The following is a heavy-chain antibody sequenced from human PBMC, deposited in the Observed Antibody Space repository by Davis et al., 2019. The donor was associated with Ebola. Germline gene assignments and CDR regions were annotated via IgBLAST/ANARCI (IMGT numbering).Heavy chain of an antibody. D-gene: IGHD6-13*01. V-gene: IGHV1-46*01. CDR3: ARGPGIAAAGEV. CDR1: GYTFTSYY. Sequence: ASVKVSCKASGYTFTSYYMHWVRQAPGQGLEWMGIINPSGGSTSYAQKFQGRVTMTRDTSIGTAYMELSRLRSDDTAVYYCARGPGIAAAGEVWGQGTLVTVSS. CDR2: INPSGGST. J-gene: IGHJ4*02.